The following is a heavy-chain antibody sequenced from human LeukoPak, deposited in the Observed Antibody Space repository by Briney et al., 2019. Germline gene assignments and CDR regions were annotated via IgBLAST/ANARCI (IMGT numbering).Heavy chain of an antibody. V-gene: IGHV4-61*02. CDR1: GGSISSGSYY. D-gene: IGHD3-22*01. J-gene: IGHJ4*02. Sequence: SETLSLTCTVSGGSISSGSYYWSWIRQPAGRGLEWIGRTYTSGSTYYNPSLKSRVTISVDTSKNQFSLKLSSVTAADTAVYYCARILDYYDSSGYFDYWGQGTLVTVSS. CDR2: TYTSGST. CDR3: ARILDYYDSSGYFDY.